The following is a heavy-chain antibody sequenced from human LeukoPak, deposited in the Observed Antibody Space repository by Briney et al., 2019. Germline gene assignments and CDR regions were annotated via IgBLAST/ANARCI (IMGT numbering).Heavy chain of an antibody. V-gene: IGHV3-33*06. CDR2: IWYDGSSK. CDR1: GFIFSSFG. J-gene: IGHJ4*02. CDR3: AKDWGRCSTTSCYLVY. Sequence: PGRPLSLPCEAPGFIFSSFGMHWVRQPPGKGLGWGAVIWYDGSSKYYADSVKGRFTISRDNSKNTLHLQMNSLRAEDTAVYYCAKDWGRCSTTSCYLVYWGQGTLVTVSS. D-gene: IGHD2-2*01.